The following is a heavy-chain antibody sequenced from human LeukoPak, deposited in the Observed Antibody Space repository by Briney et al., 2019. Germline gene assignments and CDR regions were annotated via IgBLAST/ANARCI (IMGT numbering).Heavy chain of an antibody. J-gene: IGHJ5*02. CDR3: VRSWSTTIRGNWFDP. CDR2: INAGNGNT. V-gene: IGHV1-3*01. D-gene: IGHD3-10*01. Sequence: GASVKVSCKASGYTFTSYAMHWVRQAPGQRLEWMGWINAGNGNTKYSQKFQGRVTITRDTSASTAYMELSSLRSEDTAVYYCVRSWSTTIRGNWFDPWGQGTLVTVSS. CDR1: GYTFTSYA.